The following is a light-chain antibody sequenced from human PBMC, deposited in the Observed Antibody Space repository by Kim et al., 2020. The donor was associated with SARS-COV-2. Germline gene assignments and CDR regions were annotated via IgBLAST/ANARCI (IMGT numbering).Light chain of an antibody. CDR3: QQYISYPLT. V-gene: IGKV1-16*02. CDR1: PDLSSF. Sequence: ASVGERVTITCRASPDLSSFLAWFQQKPGEAPKSLIYVSSSFQYGVPSHFSGSGSATDFTLTISSLQPEDFATYYCQQYISYPLTFGPGTKVEIK. J-gene: IGKJ1*01. CDR2: VSS.